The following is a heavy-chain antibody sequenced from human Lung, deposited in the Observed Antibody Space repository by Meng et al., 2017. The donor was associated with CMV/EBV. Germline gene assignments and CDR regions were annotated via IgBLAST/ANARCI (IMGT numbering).Heavy chain of an antibody. CDR1: AFPFNLHL. CDR2: INNDGSST. J-gene: IGHJ4*02. D-gene: IGHD3-9*01. CDR3: GSASFDWLFLDS. V-gene: IGHV3-74*01. Sequence: CVVSAFPFNLHLVPWVRHLPGTRLEWVSRINNDGSSTAYADSVRGRFTISRDNTKNTLYLQMNSLRAENTTMYYCGSASFDWLFLDSWGQGSRSPSPQ.